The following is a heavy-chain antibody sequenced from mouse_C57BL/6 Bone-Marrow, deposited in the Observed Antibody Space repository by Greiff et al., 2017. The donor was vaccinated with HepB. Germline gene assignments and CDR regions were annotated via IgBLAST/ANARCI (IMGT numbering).Heavy chain of an antibody. V-gene: IGHV14-4*01. J-gene: IGHJ3*01. CDR2: IDPENGDT. Sequence: EVQLKQSGAELVRPGASVKLSCTASGFNIKDDYMHWVKQRPEQGLEWIGWIDPENGDTEYASKFQGKATITADISSNTAYLQLSSLTSEDTAVYYCTTDDRLAWFAYWGQGTLVTVSA. CDR3: TTDDRLAWFAY. D-gene: IGHD2-3*01. CDR1: GFNIKDDY.